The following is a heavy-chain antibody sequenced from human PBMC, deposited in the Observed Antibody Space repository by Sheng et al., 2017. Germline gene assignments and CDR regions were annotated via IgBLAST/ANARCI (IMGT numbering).Heavy chain of an antibody. CDR2: IKSETDGGTT. Sequence: EVRLVESGGGLIKPGGSLILSCAASGFSFSITWMSWVRQAPGKGLEWVGRIKSETDGGTTDYAAPLKGRFTISRDNSKDMLFLQMNSLKTEDSAVYYCTTDQVGFGMDVWGRGTTVIVSS. J-gene: IGHJ6*02. D-gene: IGHD1-26*01. CDR1: GFSFSITW. CDR3: TTDQVGFGMDV. V-gene: IGHV3-15*01.